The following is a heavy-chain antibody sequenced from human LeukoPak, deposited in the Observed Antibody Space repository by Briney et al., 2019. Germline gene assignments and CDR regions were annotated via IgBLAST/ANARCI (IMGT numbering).Heavy chain of an antibody. Sequence: PGRSLRLSCAASGFTFSSYGMHWVRQAPGKGLEWVAVISYDGFNTYYANSVKGRFTISRDNSKNTLWLQMNSLRAEDTAVYYCAKVKEMYSSGSYYFDYWGQGTLVTVSS. D-gene: IGHD6-19*01. V-gene: IGHV3-30*18. CDR3: AKVKEMYSSGSYYFDY. CDR1: GFTFSSYG. J-gene: IGHJ4*02. CDR2: ISYDGFNT.